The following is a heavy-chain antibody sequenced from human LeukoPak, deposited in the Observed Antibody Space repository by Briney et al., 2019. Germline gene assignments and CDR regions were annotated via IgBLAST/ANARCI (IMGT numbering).Heavy chain of an antibody. V-gene: IGHV1-2*06. Sequence: GASVKVSCKAAGYTFTGYYMFWVRQAPGQGLEWMGRINPNSGGTNYAQKFQGRVTMTRDTSISTAYMELSRLRSDDTAVYYCARQRSGWSYDAFDIWGQGTMVTVSS. D-gene: IGHD6-19*01. J-gene: IGHJ3*02. CDR1: GYTFTGYY. CDR2: INPNSGGT. CDR3: ARQRSGWSYDAFDI.